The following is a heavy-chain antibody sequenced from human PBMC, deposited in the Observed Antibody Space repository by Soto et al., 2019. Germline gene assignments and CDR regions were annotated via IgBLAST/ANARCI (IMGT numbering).Heavy chain of an antibody. Sequence: GGSLRLSCAASGFTFSSYSMNWVRQAPGKGLEWVSSISSSSSYIYYADSVKGRFTISRDNAKNSLYLQMNSLRSEDTAVYYCPRGRIPAAAAHYYYGKDVWGQGTTVTVSS. CDR3: PRGRIPAAAAHYYYGKDV. CDR2: ISSSSSYI. CDR1: GFTFSSYS. J-gene: IGHJ6*02. V-gene: IGHV3-21*04. D-gene: IGHD6-13*01.